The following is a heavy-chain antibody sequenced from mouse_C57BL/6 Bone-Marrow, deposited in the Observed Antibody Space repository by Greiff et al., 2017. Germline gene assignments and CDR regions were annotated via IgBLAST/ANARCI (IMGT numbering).Heavy chain of an antibody. V-gene: IGHV1-55*01. CDR3: AREGTYYSNYGYYFDY. CDR2: IYPGSGST. J-gene: IGHJ2*01. CDR1: GYTFTSYW. Sequence: QVQLQQPGAELVKPGASVKMSCKASGYTFTSYWITWVKQRPGQGLEWIGDIYPGSGSTNYNEKFKSKATLTVDTSSSTAYMQLSSLTSEDSAVYYCAREGTYYSNYGYYFDYWGQGTTLTVSS. D-gene: IGHD2-5*01.